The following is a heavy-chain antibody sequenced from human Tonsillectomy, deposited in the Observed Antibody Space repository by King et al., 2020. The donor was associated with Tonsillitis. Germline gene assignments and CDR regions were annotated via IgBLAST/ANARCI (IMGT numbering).Heavy chain of an antibody. V-gene: IGHV3-23*04. CDR1: GFTFSSYA. J-gene: IGHJ6*02. Sequence: VQLVESGGGLVQPGGSLRLSCAASGFTFSSYAMSWVRQAPGKGLEWVSAISGSGGSAYYADSVKGRFTISRDNSKNTLYLQMNSLRAEDTAVYYCAKDAVIGGWSDYYGMDVWGQGTTVTVSS. D-gene: IGHD2-15*01. CDR2: ISGSGGSA. CDR3: AKDAVIGGWSDYYGMDV.